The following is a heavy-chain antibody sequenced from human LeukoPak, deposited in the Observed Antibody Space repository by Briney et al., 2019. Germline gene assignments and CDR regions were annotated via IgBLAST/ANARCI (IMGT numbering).Heavy chain of an antibody. D-gene: IGHD3-16*01. CDR1: GYTFTSYG. CDR2: ISAYNGNT. J-gene: IGHJ3*02. V-gene: IGHV1-18*01. CDR3: AKSLDPWGAFDI. Sequence: ASVKVSCKASGYTFTSYGISWVRQAPGQGLEWMGWISAYNGNTNYAQKLQGRVTMTTDTSTSTAYMELRSLRSDDTAVNYCAKSLDPWGAFDIWGQGTMVTVSS.